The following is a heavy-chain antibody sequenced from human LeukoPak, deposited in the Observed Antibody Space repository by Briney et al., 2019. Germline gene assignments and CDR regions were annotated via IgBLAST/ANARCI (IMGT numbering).Heavy chain of an antibody. CDR1: GFTFDDYG. CDR2: INWNGGST. CDR3: ARDGRTNYDYVWGSYRYFGY. J-gene: IGHJ4*02. Sequence: GSLRLSCAASGFTFDDYGMSWVRQAPGKGLEWVSGINWNGGSTGYADSVKGRFTISRDNAKNSLYLQMNSLRAEDTALYYCARDGRTNYDYVWGSYRYFGYWGQGTLVTVSS. D-gene: IGHD3-16*02. V-gene: IGHV3-20*04.